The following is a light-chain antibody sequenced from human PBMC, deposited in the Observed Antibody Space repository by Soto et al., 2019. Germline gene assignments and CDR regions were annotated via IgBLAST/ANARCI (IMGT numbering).Light chain of an antibody. Sequence: QSALTQPASVSGSPGQSITISCTGTSSDIGGYNYVSWYQQHPGKAPRLMIYEVSNRPSGISNRFSGSKSGNTASLTISGLQAEEGADYYCSSYTTRSNWVFGRGTKLTVL. J-gene: IGLJ3*02. CDR3: SSYTTRSNWV. CDR1: SSDIGGYNY. CDR2: EVS. V-gene: IGLV2-14*01.